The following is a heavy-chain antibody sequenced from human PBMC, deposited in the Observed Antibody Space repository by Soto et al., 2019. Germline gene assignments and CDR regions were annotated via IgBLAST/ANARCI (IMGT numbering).Heavy chain of an antibody. CDR3: ARGRIVASIHDAFES. CDR2: ISEYNGKR. D-gene: IGHD2-21*01. J-gene: IGHJ3*02. V-gene: IGHV1-18*01. Sequence: QGQLLQSGDEVKKPGASVRVSCRASGYDFTSYGISWVRQAPGQGLEWVSRISEYNGKRDTAQKLKGRVTMTLDPSTDTADMELGALSSADTAVYYCARGRIVASIHDAFESWGQGTMVGVSS. CDR1: GYDFTSYG.